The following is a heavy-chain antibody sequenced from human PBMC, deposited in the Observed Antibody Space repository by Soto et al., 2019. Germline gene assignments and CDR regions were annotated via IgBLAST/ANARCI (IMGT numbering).Heavy chain of an antibody. Sequence: SETLSLTCTVSGGSMSSGDYSWTWIRQPPGKGLEWLAYIRPSGSVYYNPSLKSRATISVDRSKNQFSLKVHSVTAADTALYFCARDAYGDFDALDIWGQGTLVTVSS. CDR1: GGSMSSGDYS. D-gene: IGHD4-17*01. CDR3: ARDAYGDFDALDI. V-gene: IGHV4-30-2*01. CDR2: IRPSGSV. J-gene: IGHJ3*02.